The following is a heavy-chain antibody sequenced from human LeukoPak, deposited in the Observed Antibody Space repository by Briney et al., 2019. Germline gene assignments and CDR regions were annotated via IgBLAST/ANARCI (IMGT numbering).Heavy chain of an antibody. CDR1: GFTFSSNW. D-gene: IGHD2-15*01. J-gene: IGHJ4*02. CDR2: INSDGSSI. Sequence: GGSLRLSCTASGFTFSSNWMHWVRQAPGKGLVWVSRINSDGSSISYAESVKGRFTISRDTAKNTLYLQMKRLRANDTAVYYYSRGLSDRWFYFASWGQGTLVTVSS. CDR3: SRGLSDRWFYFAS. V-gene: IGHV3-74*01.